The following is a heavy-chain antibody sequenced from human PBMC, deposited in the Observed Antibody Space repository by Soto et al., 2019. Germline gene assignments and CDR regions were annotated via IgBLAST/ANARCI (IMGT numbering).Heavy chain of an antibody. D-gene: IGHD4-17*01. CDR3: AREKEDDSGDYNAFDI. CDR2: IYYSGTK. J-gene: IGHJ3*02. Sequence: SETLSLTCTVSGDSINNGDCYWSWLRQLPGKGLEWIGYIYYSGTKYYNPSLKSRVSMSVDTSKNQFSLNLTSVTAADTAVYYCAREKEDDSGDYNAFDIWGQGTVVTVSS. CDR1: GDSINNGDCY. V-gene: IGHV4-31*03.